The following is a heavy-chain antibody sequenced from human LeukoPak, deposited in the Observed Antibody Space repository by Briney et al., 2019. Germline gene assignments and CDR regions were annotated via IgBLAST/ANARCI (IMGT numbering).Heavy chain of an antibody. CDR2: IKPDGNEK. CDR1: GFTFSSYW. CDR3: ARAVGYFDY. D-gene: IGHD1-26*01. J-gene: IGHJ4*02. Sequence: GGSLRLSCAASGFTFSSYWMSSVRQAPGKGLEWVANIKPDGNEKYYVDSVKGRFTISRDNAKNSLYLQMNSLRTEDTAVYSCARAVGYFDYWGQGTLVTVSS. V-gene: IGHV3-7*01.